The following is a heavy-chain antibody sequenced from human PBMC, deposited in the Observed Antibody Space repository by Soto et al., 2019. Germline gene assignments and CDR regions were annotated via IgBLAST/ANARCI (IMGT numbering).Heavy chain of an antibody. D-gene: IGHD1-20*01. Sequence: GESLKISCKGSGYSFTSYWIGWVRQMPGKGLEWMGIIYPGDSDTRYSPSFQGQVTISADKSISTAYLQWSSLKASDTAMYYCARLYYGISGDHPLHWYFDLWGRGTLVTVSS. CDR2: IYPGDSDT. V-gene: IGHV5-51*01. J-gene: IGHJ2*01. CDR3: ARLYYGISGDHPLHWYFDL. CDR1: GYSFTSYW.